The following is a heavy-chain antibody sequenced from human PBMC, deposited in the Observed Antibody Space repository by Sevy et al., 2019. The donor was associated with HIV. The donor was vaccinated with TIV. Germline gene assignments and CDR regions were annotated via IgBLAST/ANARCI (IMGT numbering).Heavy chain of an antibody. CDR3: VRAIAAAGSF. V-gene: IGHV3-7*01. D-gene: IGHD6-13*01. CDR1: GFSLNNYW. Sequence: GGSLRLSCAASGFSLNNYWMNWVRQAPGKGLEWVANIKQDGSVKYYVDSVKDRFTISRDNARNLLYLQMNSLRVEDTALYYCVRAIAAAGSFWGQGTLGTVSS. J-gene: IGHJ4*01. CDR2: IKQDGSVK.